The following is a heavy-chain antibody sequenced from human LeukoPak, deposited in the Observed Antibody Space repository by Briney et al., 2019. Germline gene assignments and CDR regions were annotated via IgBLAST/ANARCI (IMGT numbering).Heavy chain of an antibody. CDR3: ARDAGYSSGWSHWYFDL. D-gene: IGHD6-19*01. V-gene: IGHV3-48*02. J-gene: IGHJ2*01. Sequence: GGSLSPSCAASGFTFSGYTMSCVRQAPGEGLGWVSYIASSSTTIYYADSVKGRFTISRDNAKNSLYLQMNSLRDEDTAVYYCARDAGYSSGWSHWYFDLWGRGTLVTVSS. CDR1: GFTFSGYT. CDR2: IASSSTTI.